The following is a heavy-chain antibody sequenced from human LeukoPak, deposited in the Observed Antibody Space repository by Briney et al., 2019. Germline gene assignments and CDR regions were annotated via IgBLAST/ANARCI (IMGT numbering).Heavy chain of an antibody. CDR1: GFTFSSYW. D-gene: IGHD1-26*01. J-gene: IGHJ4*02. CDR3: AKAPPGWGCEGD. CDR2: ISRSDDSPNYST. V-gene: IGHV3-23*01. Sequence: GGSLRLSCAASGFTFSSYWMSWVRQAPGKGLEWVSAISRSDDSPNYSTNYADSVTGRFTISRDNSKNTLYLQMNSLRAEDTAIYYCAKAPPGWGCEGDWGQGTLVTVSS.